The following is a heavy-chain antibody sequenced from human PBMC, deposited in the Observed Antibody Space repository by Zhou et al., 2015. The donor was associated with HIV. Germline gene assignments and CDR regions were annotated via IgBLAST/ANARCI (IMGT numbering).Heavy chain of an antibody. V-gene: IGHV3-23*01. J-gene: IGHJ4*02. Sequence: EVQLSESGGGLVQPGGSLRLSCVASEFTFSRYAMSWVRQAPGKGLEWAAGVSGSGGSTWYTESVKGRFTIFRDDSKNTVYLLMNSLRVEDTAVYYCAKLRGTTGKYYFDNWGQGTLVTVSS. CDR3: AKLRGTTGKYYFDN. D-gene: IGHD1-14*01. CDR2: VSGSGGST. CDR1: EFTFSRYA.